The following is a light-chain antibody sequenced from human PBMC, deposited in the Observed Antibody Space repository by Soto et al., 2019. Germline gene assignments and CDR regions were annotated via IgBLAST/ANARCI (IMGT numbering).Light chain of an antibody. CDR2: SAS. Sequence: EVVLTQSPGTLSLSPGERATLSCRASQSFSSSNLAWYQHKPGQPPKLIVYSASRRATGNPDRFSGSGSGTDFTLTISRLEPEDFALYYCQRYGGSPPDTFVGGTKVDIK. V-gene: IGKV3-20*01. J-gene: IGKJ4*01. CDR1: QSFSSSN. CDR3: QRYGGSPPDT.